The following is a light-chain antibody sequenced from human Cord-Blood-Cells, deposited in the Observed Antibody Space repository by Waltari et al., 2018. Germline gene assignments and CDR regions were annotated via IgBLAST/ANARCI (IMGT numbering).Light chain of an antibody. CDR1: QSVLYSSNHKNY. CDR3: QQYYSTPHS. J-gene: IGKJ2*03. V-gene: IGKV4-1*01. Sequence: DIVMTQSPDSLAVSLGERATINCKSSQSVLYSSNHKNYLAWYQQKPGKPPKLLIYWAFNRESRVPDRFSGSGSGTDFTLTISSLQAEDVAVYYCQQYYSTPHSFGQGTKLEIK. CDR2: WAF.